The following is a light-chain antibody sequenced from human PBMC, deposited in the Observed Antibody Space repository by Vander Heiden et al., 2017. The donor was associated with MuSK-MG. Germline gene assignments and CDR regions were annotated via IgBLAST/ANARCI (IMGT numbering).Light chain of an antibody. Sequence: EIVMTQSPATLSVSPGERATLSCRASESVSTSLAWYQQKPGQAPRLLIYGASTRATGIPGRFSGSGYGTEFTLTISSRQSEDSAVYYCQQYNNWPPITFGGGTKVEIK. CDR1: ESVSTS. J-gene: IGKJ4*01. CDR3: QQYNNWPPIT. V-gene: IGKV3-15*01. CDR2: GAS.